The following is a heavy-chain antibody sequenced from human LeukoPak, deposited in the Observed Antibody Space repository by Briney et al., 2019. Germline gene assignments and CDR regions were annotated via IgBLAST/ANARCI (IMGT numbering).Heavy chain of an antibody. Sequence: GGSLRLSCAASGFTFSDYSMNWVRQAPGKGLEWISYIGIDSGNTNYADSVKGRFIISGDKAKSSLYLQMNSLRVEDTAVYYCARDYKYAFDNWGQGTLVTVSS. J-gene: IGHJ4*02. CDR2: IGIDSGNT. CDR1: GFTFSDYS. V-gene: IGHV3-48*01. CDR3: ARDYKYAFDN. D-gene: IGHD5-24*01.